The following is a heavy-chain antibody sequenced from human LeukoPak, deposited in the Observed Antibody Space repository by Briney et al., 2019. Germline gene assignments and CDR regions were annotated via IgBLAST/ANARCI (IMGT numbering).Heavy chain of an antibody. CDR2: INHSGST. Sequence: PSETLSLTCAVYGGSFSGYYWSWIRQPPGKGLEWIGEINHSGSTNYNLSLKSRVTISVDTSKNQFSLKLSSVTAADTAVYYCAMGPLGGWSDYWGQGTLVTVSS. CDR1: GGSFSGYY. CDR3: AMGPLGGWSDY. V-gene: IGHV4-34*01. D-gene: IGHD6-19*01. J-gene: IGHJ4*02.